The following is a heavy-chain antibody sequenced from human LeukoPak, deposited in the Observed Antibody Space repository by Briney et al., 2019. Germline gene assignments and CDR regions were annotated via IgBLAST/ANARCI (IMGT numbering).Heavy chain of an antibody. CDR3: AKGTHYYDSSGYWYFDY. CDR1: GFTFSSYG. Sequence: PGGSLRLSCAASGFTFSSYGMSWVRQAPGKGLEWVSAISGSGGSTYYADSVKGRFTISRDNSKNTLYLQMNSLRAEDTAVYYCAKGTHYYDSSGYWYFDYWGQGTLVTVSS. CDR2: ISGSGGST. J-gene: IGHJ4*02. D-gene: IGHD3-22*01. V-gene: IGHV3-23*01.